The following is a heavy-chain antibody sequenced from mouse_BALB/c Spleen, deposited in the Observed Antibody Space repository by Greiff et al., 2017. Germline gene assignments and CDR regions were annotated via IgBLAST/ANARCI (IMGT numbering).Heavy chain of an antibody. Sequence: VQLQQSGPELVKPGASVKISCKASGYAFSSSWMNWVKQRPGQGLEWIGRIYPGDGDTNYNGKFKGKATLTADKPSSTAYMQLSSLTSVDSAVYFCARGTWFAYWGQGTLVTVSA. CDR2: IYPGDGDT. CDR1: GYAFSSSW. J-gene: IGHJ3*01. CDR3: ARGTWFAY. V-gene: IGHV1-82*01.